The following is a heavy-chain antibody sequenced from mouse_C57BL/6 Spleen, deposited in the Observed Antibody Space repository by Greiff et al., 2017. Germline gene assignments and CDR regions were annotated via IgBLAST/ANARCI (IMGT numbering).Heavy chain of an antibody. CDR3: AGGDYDVAY. CDR1: GYTFTSYW. V-gene: IGHV1-52*01. J-gene: IGHJ3*01. D-gene: IGHD2-4*01. Sequence: QVQLQQPGAELVRPGSSVKLSCKASGYTFTSYWMHWVKQRPIQGLEWIGNIDPSDSDTHYNQKFKDKATLTVDKSSSTAYMQLSSLTSADSAVYYCAGGDYDVAYWGQGTLVTVSA. CDR2: IDPSDSDT.